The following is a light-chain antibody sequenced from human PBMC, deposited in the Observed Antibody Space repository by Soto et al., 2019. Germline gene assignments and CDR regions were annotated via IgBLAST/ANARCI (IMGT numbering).Light chain of an antibody. V-gene: IGKV3-20*01. CDR2: AAS. Sequence: ELVLTQSPGTLSLSPGERATLSCRASQTINLAWYQQKPGQAPRLLIYAASIRAAGIPDRFSGSGSGTDFTLTISRLEPEDFAVYYCRQYGASLLTFGQGTKLEIK. CDR3: RQYGASLLT. J-gene: IGKJ2*01. CDR1: QTIN.